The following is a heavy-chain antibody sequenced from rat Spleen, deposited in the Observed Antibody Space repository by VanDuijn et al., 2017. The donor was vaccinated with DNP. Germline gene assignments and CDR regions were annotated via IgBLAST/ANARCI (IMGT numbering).Heavy chain of an antibody. D-gene: IGHD4-3*01. CDR2: INKDSRTI. Sequence: EVELVESGGGLVQPGRSLKLSCAASGFNFNDYWMGWVRQAPGKGLEWIGEINKDSRTIKYTPSLKDKFTISRDNAQNTLYLQMSKLGSEETAIYYCARDDFGVDYWGQGVMVTVSS. V-gene: IGHV4-2*01. CDR1: GFNFNDYW. CDR3: ARDDFGVDY. J-gene: IGHJ2*01.